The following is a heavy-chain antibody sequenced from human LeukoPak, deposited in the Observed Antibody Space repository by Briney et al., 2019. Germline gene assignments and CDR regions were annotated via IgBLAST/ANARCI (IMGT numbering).Heavy chain of an antibody. CDR2: MYPVDFDT. J-gene: IGHJ4*02. D-gene: IGHD2-2*01. CDR1: GCRFTTYW. Sequence: GGSLEISFRGSGCRFTTYWLGWVRPTPGKGPEWMGSMYPVDFDTRYSPSFQGQVTMSADKSINAAYLQCSSLKASDTAMYYCARRQGCSSTSCPPDSWGEGTLVSVSS. V-gene: IGHV5-51*01. CDR3: ARRQGCSSTSCPPDS.